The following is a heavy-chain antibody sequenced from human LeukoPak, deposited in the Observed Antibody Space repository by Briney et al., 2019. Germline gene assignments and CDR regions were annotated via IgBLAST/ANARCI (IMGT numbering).Heavy chain of an antibody. Sequence: ASVKVSCKASGYTFTGYYMHWVRQAPGQGLEWMGWINPNSGGTNYAQKFQGRVTMTRDTSTSTVYMELSSLRSEDTAVYYCARDLGGFSYYMDVWGKGTTVTISS. V-gene: IGHV1-2*02. J-gene: IGHJ6*03. CDR1: GYTFTGYY. CDR2: INPNSGGT. CDR3: ARDLGGFSYYMDV. D-gene: IGHD3-10*01.